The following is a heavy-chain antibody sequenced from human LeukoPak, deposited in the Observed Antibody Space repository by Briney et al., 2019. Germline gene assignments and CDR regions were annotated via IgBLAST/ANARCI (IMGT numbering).Heavy chain of an antibody. Sequence: GRSLRLSCAASGFTFSSYGRHWVRQAPGKGLEWVAVISYDGSNKYYADSVKGRFTISRDNSKNTLYLQMNSLRAEDTAVYYCAKAVGGEFDPWGQGTLVTVSS. J-gene: IGHJ5*02. V-gene: IGHV3-30*18. CDR2: ISYDGSNK. CDR3: AKAVGGEFDP. CDR1: GFTFSSYG.